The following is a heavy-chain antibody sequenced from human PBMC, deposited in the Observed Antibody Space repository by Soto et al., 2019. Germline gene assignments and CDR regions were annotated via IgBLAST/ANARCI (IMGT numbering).Heavy chain of an antibody. CDR3: ARGYVTYSSGWYTIYY. Sequence: ASVKVSCKASGYTFTSYDINWVRQATGQGLEWMGWMNPNSGNTGYAQKFQGRVTMTRNTSISTAYMELSSLRSEDTAVYYCARGYVTYSSGWYTIYYWGQGTLVTVSS. D-gene: IGHD6-19*01. CDR2: MNPNSGNT. J-gene: IGHJ4*02. CDR1: GYTFTSYD. V-gene: IGHV1-8*01.